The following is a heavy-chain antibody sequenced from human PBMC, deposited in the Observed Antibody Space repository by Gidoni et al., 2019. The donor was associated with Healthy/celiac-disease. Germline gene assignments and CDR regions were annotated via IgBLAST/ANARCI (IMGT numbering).Heavy chain of an antibody. CDR2: RAYDGSNK. CDR1: GFTFCSYA. V-gene: IGHV3-30-3*01. Sequence: QVHLVVSGGAVVRPGGALRLSCAPSGFTFCSYAMHWVRQAPGKGREWVAVRAYDGSNKYYADSGKGRFTIARDNSKNTLYLQMNSLRAEDTAVYYCARGGVATIRGSLAYWGQGTLVTVSS. J-gene: IGHJ4*02. CDR3: ARGGVATIRGSLAY. D-gene: IGHD5-12*01.